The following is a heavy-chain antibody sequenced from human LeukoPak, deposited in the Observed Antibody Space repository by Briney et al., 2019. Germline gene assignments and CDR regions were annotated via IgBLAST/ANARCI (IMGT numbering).Heavy chain of an antibody. V-gene: IGHV4-34*01. CDR1: GGSFSGHY. Sequence: PSETLSLTCAVYGGSFSGHYWSWIRQPPGKGLEWIGEINHSGSTNYNPSLKSRVTISVDTSKNQFSLKLSSVTAADTAVYYCASSSPIDYWGQGTLVTVSS. J-gene: IGHJ4*02. D-gene: IGHD2-2*01. CDR2: INHSGST. CDR3: ASSSPIDY.